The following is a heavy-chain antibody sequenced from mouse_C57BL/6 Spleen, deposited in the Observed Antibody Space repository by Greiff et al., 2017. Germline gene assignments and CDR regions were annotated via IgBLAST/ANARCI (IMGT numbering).Heavy chain of an antibody. D-gene: IGHD4-1*01. J-gene: IGHJ2*01. CDR2: IDPANGNT. Sequence: EVMLVESVAELVRPGASVKLSCTASGFNIKNTYMHWVKQRPEQGLEWIGRIDPANGNTKYAPKFQGKATITADTSSNTAYLQLSSLTSEDTAIYYCARLTGTGGYYFDYWGQGTTLTVSS. CDR1: GFNIKNTY. CDR3: ARLTGTGGYYFDY. V-gene: IGHV14-3*01.